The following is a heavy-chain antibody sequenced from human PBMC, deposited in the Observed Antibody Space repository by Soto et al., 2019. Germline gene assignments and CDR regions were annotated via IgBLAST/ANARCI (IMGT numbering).Heavy chain of an antibody. CDR2: ISSSGATT. CDR3: ARIGRDCYKFDY. Sequence: QVQLVESGGGLVKPGGSLRLSCAASGFSFSDFYMTWTRLAPGRGLEWLSYISSSGATTYYADSVKGRFTISRDNARNSLYLQMNSLRAEDTAVYYCARIGRDCYKFDYWGQGTLVIVSS. V-gene: IGHV3-11*01. CDR1: GFSFSDFY. J-gene: IGHJ4*02. D-gene: IGHD2-21*01.